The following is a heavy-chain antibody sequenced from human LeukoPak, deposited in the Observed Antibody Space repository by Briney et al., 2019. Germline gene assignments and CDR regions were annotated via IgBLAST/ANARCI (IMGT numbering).Heavy chain of an antibody. CDR2: IKQDGSEK. CDR3: AREGYDISILFDY. D-gene: IGHD3-9*01. CDR1: GFTFSSYW. J-gene: IGHJ4*02. V-gene: IGHV3-7*03. Sequence: GGSLRLSCAASGFTFSSYWMSWARQAPGKGLEWVANIKQDGSEKYYVDSVKGRFTISRDNAKNSLYLQMNSLRAEDTAVYYCAREGYDISILFDYWGQGTLVTVSS.